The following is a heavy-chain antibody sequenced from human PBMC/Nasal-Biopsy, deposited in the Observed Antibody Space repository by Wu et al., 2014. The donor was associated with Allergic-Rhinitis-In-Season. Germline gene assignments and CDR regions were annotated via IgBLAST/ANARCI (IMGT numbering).Heavy chain of an antibody. CDR3: ARVRNTYGYGKDV. CDR1: GFTISSYG. J-gene: IGHJ6*02. D-gene: IGHD5-18*01. Sequence: SCAASGFTISSYGMSWVRQAPGKVLEWVANIQRDGSETHYLDSVKGRFTISRDNAENSLYLQMNSLRAEDTAVYYCARVRNTYGYGKDVWGQGTPVTVSS. V-gene: IGHV3-7*01. CDR2: IQRDGSET.